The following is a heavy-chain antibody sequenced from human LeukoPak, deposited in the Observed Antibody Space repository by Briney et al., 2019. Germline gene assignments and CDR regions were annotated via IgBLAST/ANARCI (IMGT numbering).Heavy chain of an antibody. CDR2: INPNSGGT. D-gene: IGHD5-12*01. J-gene: IGHJ4*02. V-gene: IGHV1-2*02. CDR3: ARGGRYSGYGIRPY. Sequence: ASVKVSCKASGYTFTGYYMHWVQQAPGQGLEWMGWINPNSGGTNYAQKFQGRVTMTRDTSISTAYMELSRLRSEDTAVYYCARGGRYSGYGIRPYWGQGTLVTVSS. CDR1: GYTFTGYY.